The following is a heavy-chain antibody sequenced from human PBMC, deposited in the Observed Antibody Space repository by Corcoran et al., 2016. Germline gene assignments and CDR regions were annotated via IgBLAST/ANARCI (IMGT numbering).Heavy chain of an antibody. CDR2: INPSGGST. CDR1: GYTFTSYY. D-gene: IGHD3-9*01. CDR3: ARGDITIFLYYYYGMDV. V-gene: IGHV1-46*01. J-gene: IGHJ6*02. Sequence: QVQLVQSGAEVKKPGASVKVSCKASGYTFTSYYMHWVRQAPGQGLEWMGIINPSGGSTSYAQKFQGRVTMTRETSTSTVYMELSSLRSEDTAVYYWARGDITIFLYYYYGMDVWGQGTTVTVSS.